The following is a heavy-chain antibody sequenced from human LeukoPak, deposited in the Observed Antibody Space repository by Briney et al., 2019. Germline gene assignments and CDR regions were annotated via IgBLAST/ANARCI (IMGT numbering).Heavy chain of an antibody. V-gene: IGHV3-30-3*02. Sequence: GGSLRLSCAVSGFPFSSYAMHWVRQAPGKGLEWMAVISYDGTNENYADFVKGRFTISRDNSKNTLYLQMNSLRAEDTAVYYCAKDPGPGGDRDYWGQGTLVTVSS. D-gene: IGHD2-21*01. J-gene: IGHJ4*02. CDR3: AKDPGPGGDRDY. CDR2: ISYDGTNE. CDR1: GFPFSSYA.